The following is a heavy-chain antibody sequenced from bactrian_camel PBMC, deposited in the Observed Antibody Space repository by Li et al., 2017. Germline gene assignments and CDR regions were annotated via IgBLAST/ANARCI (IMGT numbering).Heavy chain of an antibody. CDR2: IYSDGSKT. CDR3: ATGTIWYDY. CDR1: GFDFSSYL. D-gene: IGHD4*01. Sequence: HAQLVESGGGLVQPGGSLRLSCAASGFDFSSYLMSWVRQAPGKGLEWVSSIYSDGSKTYYSDSVKGRFTISRDNAKNTLYLQLNSLKTEDTALYYCATGTIWYDYWGQGTQVTVS. J-gene: IGHJ4*01. V-gene: IGHV3-2*01.